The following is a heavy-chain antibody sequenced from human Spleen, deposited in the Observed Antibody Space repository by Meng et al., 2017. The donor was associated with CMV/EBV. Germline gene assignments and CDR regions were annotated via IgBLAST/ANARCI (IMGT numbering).Heavy chain of an antibody. J-gene: IGHJ6*02. Sequence: GGSLRLSCAASGFTFSDYVMSWVRQAPGKGLEWVSAISGSGGSTYYADSVKGRLTISRDNSKNTLYLQMNSLRAEDTAVYYCASREDINPFLYYGMDVWGQGTTVTVSS. CDR2: ISGSGGST. CDR1: GFTFSDYV. V-gene: IGHV3-23*01. D-gene: IGHD5-24*01. CDR3: ASREDINPFLYYGMDV.